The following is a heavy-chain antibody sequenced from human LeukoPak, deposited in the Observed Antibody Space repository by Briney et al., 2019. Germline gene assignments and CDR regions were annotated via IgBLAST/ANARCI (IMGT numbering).Heavy chain of an antibody. CDR3: AKRTFPGSGYSYSFDY. CDR2: ISGSGGST. D-gene: IGHD3-22*01. CDR1: GLTFSSYV. Sequence: PGRSLRLSCAASGLTFSSYVMSWVRQAPGKGLEWVSAISGSGGSTYYADSVKGRFTISRDNSKNTLYLQMNSLRVEDTAVYYCAKRTFPGSGYSYSFDYWGQGTLVTVSS. V-gene: IGHV3-23*01. J-gene: IGHJ4*02.